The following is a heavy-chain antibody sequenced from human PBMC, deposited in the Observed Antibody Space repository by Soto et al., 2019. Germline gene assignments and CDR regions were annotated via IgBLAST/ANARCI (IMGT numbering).Heavy chain of an antibody. CDR1: GGTFSSYT. Sequence: QVQLVQSGAEVKKPGCSVKVSCKASGGTFSSYTISWVRQAPGQGLEWMGRIIPILGIANYAQKFQGRVTITADKSTSTAYMALSSLRSEDPAVYYCASESSETVVVPAANYYYYYMDVWGKGTTVTVSS. J-gene: IGHJ6*03. CDR2: IIPILGIA. D-gene: IGHD2-2*01. V-gene: IGHV1-69*02. CDR3: ASESSETVVVPAANYYYYYMDV.